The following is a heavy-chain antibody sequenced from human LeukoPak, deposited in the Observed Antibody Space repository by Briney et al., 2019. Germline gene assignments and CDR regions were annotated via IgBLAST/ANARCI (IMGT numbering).Heavy chain of an antibody. J-gene: IGHJ5*02. Sequence: PSQTLSLTCTVSGGSISSGGYYWSWIRQHPGKGLEWIGYIYYSGSTYYNPSLKSRVTISVDTSKNQFSLKLSSVTAADTAVYYCARVPAIRSRRWFDPWGQGTLVTVSS. CDR2: IYYSGST. V-gene: IGHV4-31*03. CDR3: ARVPAIRSRRWFDP. CDR1: GGSISSGGYY. D-gene: IGHD3-9*01.